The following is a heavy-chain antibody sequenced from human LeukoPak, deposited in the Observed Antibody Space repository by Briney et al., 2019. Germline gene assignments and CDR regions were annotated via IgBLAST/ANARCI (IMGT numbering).Heavy chain of an antibody. D-gene: IGHD3-3*01. J-gene: IGHJ4*02. V-gene: IGHV1-18*01. Sequence: ASVKVSCKASGYTFTSYGISWVRQAPGQGLEWMGWISAYNGNTNYAQKLQGRVTMTTDTSTSTAYMELRSLRSDDTAVYYCARLPGITIFGVVPYFDYWGQGTLITVSS. CDR1: GYTFTSYG. CDR3: ARLPGITIFGVVPYFDY. CDR2: ISAYNGNT.